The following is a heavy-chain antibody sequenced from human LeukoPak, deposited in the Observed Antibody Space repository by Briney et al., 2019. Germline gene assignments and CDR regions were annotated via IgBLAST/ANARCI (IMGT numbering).Heavy chain of an antibody. V-gene: IGHV4-31*03. J-gene: IGHJ4*02. CDR3: ARVTPITTMIVVVPPHFDY. D-gene: IGHD3-22*01. CDR1: GGSISSGGYY. CDR2: IYYSGST. Sequence: SETLSLTCTVPGGSISSGGYYWSWIRQHPGKGLEWIGYIYYSGSTYYNPSLKSRVTISVDTSKNQFSLKLSSVTAADTAVYYCARVTPITTMIVVVPPHFDYWGQGTLVTVSS.